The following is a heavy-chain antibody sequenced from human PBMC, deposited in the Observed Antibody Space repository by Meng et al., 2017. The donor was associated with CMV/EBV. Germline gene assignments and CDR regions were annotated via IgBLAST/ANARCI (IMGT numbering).Heavy chain of an antibody. CDR2: VDYSENT. CDR3: ARRGRSGSLNWFDP. Sequence: SGGSSSSSSFYWGWIRQPPGEGLEYIWSVDYSENTYYNPSLKSRVTISLDASKNQFSLNLSPVTAADTAVYYCARRGRSGSLNWFDPWGQGTLVTVSS. CDR1: GGSSSSSSFY. J-gene: IGHJ5*02. D-gene: IGHD1-26*01. V-gene: IGHV4-39*07.